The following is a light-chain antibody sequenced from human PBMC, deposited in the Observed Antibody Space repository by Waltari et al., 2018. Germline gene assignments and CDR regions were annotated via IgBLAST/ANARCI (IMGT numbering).Light chain of an antibody. Sequence: SVLTQPPPVSSAPGQKVTISCPGSSSNIGQNFVSWYQQLPGTAPKLLIYDNNKRPSGIPDRFSGSKSGTSATLGITGLQTGDEADYYCGTWDSSLSADVVFGGGTKLTVL. CDR1: SSNIGQNF. CDR2: DNN. J-gene: IGLJ2*01. CDR3: GTWDSSLSADVV. V-gene: IGLV1-51*01.